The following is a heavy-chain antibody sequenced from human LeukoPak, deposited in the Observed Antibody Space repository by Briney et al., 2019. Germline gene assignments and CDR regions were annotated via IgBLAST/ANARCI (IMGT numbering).Heavy chain of an antibody. D-gene: IGHD3-22*01. CDR1: GGSISSSSYY. V-gene: IGHV4-39*07. CDR2: IYYSGST. Sequence: SETLSLTCTVSGGSISSSSYYWGWIRQPPGKGLEWIGSIYYSGSTYYNPSLKSRVTISVDTSKNQFSLKLSSVTAADTAVYYCARGRITMIVVAHNWFDPWGRGTLVTVSS. J-gene: IGHJ5*02. CDR3: ARGRITMIVVAHNWFDP.